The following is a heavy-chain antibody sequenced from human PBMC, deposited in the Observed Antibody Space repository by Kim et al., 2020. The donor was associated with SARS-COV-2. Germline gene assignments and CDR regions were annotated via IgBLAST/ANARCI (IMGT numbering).Heavy chain of an antibody. CDR3: ARNARYCSGNSCYSGNGYDV. CDR2: ITTTGTTK. V-gene: IGHV3-48*03. CDR1: AFDFSLYE. J-gene: IGHJ3*01. Sequence: GGSLRLSCVVSAFDFSLYEMNWIRQAPGKGLEWISYITTTGTTKYYSDSVKGRFSISRDNAGNSLYLQMNSLKAEDTGLYYCARNARYCSGNSCYSGNGYDVWGQRPMVTVSS. D-gene: IGHD3-10*01.